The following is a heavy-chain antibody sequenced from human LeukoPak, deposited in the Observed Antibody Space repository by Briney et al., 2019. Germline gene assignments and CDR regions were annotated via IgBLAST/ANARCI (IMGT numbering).Heavy chain of an antibody. D-gene: IGHD2-21*02. Sequence: SVKVSCKASGGTFSSYAISWVRQAPGQGLEWMGRIIPILGIANYAQKFQGRVTITADKSTSTAYMGLSSLRSEDTAVYYCARTVVVVTAILYGMDVWGQGTTVTVSS. V-gene: IGHV1-69*04. CDR1: GGTFSSYA. CDR2: IIPILGIA. CDR3: ARTVVVVTAILYGMDV. J-gene: IGHJ6*02.